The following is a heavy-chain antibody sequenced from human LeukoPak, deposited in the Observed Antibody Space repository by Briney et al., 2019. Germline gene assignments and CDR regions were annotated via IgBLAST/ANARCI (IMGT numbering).Heavy chain of an antibody. D-gene: IGHD1-26*01. Sequence: ASVKVSCKASGYTFTGYYMHWVRQAPGQGLEWMGWINPSSGGTNYAQKFQGRVTMTRDTSISTAYMELSRLRSDDTAEYYCARDRGAQDAFDIWGQGTMVTVSS. CDR3: ARDRGAQDAFDI. J-gene: IGHJ3*02. CDR2: INPSSGGT. CDR1: GYTFTGYY. V-gene: IGHV1-2*02.